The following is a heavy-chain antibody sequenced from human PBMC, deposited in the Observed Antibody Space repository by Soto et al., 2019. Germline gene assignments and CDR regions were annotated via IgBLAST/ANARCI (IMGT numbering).Heavy chain of an antibody. V-gene: IGHV4-31*01. CDR3: AGSREQPGFFDY. Sequence: QVQLQESGPGLVKPSQTLSLTCNVSAGSISSGGYYWSWIRQHPGKGLEWIGNIYYSGTTSYNPSLKSPLTLSRETSRNQLVLKLTSLTAADTAVYYCAGSREQPGFFDYWGQGTLVTVSS. CDR1: AGSISSGGYY. CDR2: IYYSGTT. J-gene: IGHJ4*02. D-gene: IGHD1-26*01.